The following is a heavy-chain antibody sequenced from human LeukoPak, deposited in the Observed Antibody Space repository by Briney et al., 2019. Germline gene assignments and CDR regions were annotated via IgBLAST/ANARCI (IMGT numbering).Heavy chain of an antibody. D-gene: IGHD2-8*01. J-gene: IGHJ6*02. Sequence: ASVNVSFKVSGYTLTELSMHWVRQAPGKGLEWMGGFDPEDGETIYAQKFQGRVTMTEDTSTDTAYMELSSLRSEDTAVYYCATATRRYCTNGVCYTGPGGLVYYYGMDVWGQGTTVTVSS. CDR3: ATATRRYCTNGVCYTGPGGLVYYYGMDV. CDR2: FDPEDGET. V-gene: IGHV1-24*01. CDR1: GYTLTELS.